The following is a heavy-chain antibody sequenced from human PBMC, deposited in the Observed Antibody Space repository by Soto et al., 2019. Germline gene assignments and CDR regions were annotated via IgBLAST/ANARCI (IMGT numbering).Heavy chain of an antibody. J-gene: IGHJ4*02. CDR3: AKDRGHYYDSSVNY. Sequence: GGSLRLSCAASGFTFSSYGMHWVRQAPGKGLEWVAVISYDGSNKYYADSVKGRFTISRDNSKNTLYLQMNSLRAEDTAVYYCAKDRGHYYDSSVNYWGQGTLVTVSS. CDR1: GFTFSSYG. D-gene: IGHD3-22*01. CDR2: ISYDGSNK. V-gene: IGHV3-30*18.